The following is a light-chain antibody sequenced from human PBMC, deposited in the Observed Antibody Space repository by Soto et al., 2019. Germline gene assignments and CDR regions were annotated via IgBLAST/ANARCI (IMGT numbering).Light chain of an antibody. CDR2: AAS. Sequence: DIQMTQSPSSLSSSVGDRFTITCRASQGIDSSFAWYQQKPGKAPKLLIYAASNLQSGVPSRFSGSGSGTHFTLTISSLQPEDFATYYCQQLHGYPITFGQGTRLENK. J-gene: IGKJ5*01. CDR1: QGIDSS. CDR3: QQLHGYPIT. V-gene: IGKV1-9*01.